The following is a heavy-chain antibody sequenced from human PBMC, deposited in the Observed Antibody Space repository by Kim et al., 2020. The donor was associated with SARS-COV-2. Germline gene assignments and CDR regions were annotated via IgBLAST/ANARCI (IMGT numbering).Heavy chain of an antibody. CDR1: GGSFSGYY. J-gene: IGHJ4*02. D-gene: IGHD4-17*01. CDR2: INHSGST. Sequence: TLSLTCAVYGGSFSGYYWSWIRQPPGKGLEWIGEINHSGSTNYNPSLKSRVTISVDTSKNQFSLKLSSVTAADTAVYYCARVNGAKGGYWGQGTLVTVSS. V-gene: IGHV4-34*01. CDR3: ARVNGAKGGY.